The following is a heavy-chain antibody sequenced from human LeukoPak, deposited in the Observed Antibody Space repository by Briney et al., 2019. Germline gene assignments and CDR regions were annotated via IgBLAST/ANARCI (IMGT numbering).Heavy chain of an antibody. J-gene: IGHJ4*02. V-gene: IGHV3-74*01. CDR1: GFIFSTYG. D-gene: IGHD2-2*02. CDR2: INTDGGST. CDR3: GRGFSIVPAGIPDY. Sequence: GGSLRLSCAASGFIFSTYGMHWVRQAPGKGLVWVSRINTDGGSTTYADSVKGRFTISRDNAKNTLYLQMNSLRAEDTAVYYCGRGFSIVPAGIPDYWGLGTLVTVSS.